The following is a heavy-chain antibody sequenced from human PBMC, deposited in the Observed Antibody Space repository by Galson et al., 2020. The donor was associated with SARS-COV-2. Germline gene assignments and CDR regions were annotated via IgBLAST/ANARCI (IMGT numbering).Heavy chain of an antibody. V-gene: IGHV4-39*02. CDR1: GGSISTRSHY. CDR3: ARRGEMVAWVY. CDR2: ILFTGSS. Sequence: SQTLSHTCTVSGGSISTRSHYWGWIRQPPGKGLQWIGSILFTGSSASNPSLYSRVTMSVDTSKNDFSLKLTSVTAADTAVYYCARRGEMVAWVYWGQGILVTVSS. J-gene: IGHJ4*02. D-gene: IGHD2-15*01.